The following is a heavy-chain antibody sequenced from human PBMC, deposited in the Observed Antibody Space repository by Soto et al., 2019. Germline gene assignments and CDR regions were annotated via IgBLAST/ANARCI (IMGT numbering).Heavy chain of an antibody. V-gene: IGHV4-61*08. D-gene: IGHD3-22*01. CDR3: ARDLPDDSSNPAFDI. J-gene: IGHJ3*02. CDR1: GDSINNGGYY. Sequence: PSETLSLTCTVSGDSINNGGYYWSWIRQHPGKGLEWIGYIYYSGSTNYNPSLKSRVTISVDTSKNQFSLKLSSVTAADTAVYYCARDLPDDSSNPAFDIWGQGTMVTVSS. CDR2: IYYSGST.